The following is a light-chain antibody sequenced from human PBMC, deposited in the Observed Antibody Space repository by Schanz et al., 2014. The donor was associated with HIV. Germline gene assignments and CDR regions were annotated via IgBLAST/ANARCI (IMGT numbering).Light chain of an antibody. J-gene: IGLJ3*02. Sequence: QSALTQPASVSGSPGQSVTISCTGTSSDIGAYNRVSWYQQSPGTAPKLLIYDVSDRPSGVSNRFSGSKSGNTASLTISGLQAEDEADYYCSSYTSSSTWVFGGGTKLTVL. CDR2: DVS. CDR1: SSDIGAYNR. CDR3: SSYTSSSTWV. V-gene: IGLV2-18*02.